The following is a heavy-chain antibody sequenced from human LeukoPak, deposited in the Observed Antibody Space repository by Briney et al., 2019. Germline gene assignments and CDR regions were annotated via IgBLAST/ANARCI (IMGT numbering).Heavy chain of an antibody. D-gene: IGHD5-24*01. CDR3: ARDVGGNGYNFDY. Sequence: PGGSLRLSCAASGFTFSNYGMSWVRQAPGTGLEWVAGISGSGGNTYYADSVKGRFTISRDNSKNTLYLQMNSLRAEDTAVYYCARDVGGNGYNFDYWGQGTLVTVSS. CDR2: ISGSGGNT. J-gene: IGHJ4*02. V-gene: IGHV3-23*01. CDR1: GFTFSNYG.